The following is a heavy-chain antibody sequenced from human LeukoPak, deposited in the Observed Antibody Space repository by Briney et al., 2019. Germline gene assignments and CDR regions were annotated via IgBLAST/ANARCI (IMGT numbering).Heavy chain of an antibody. CDR1: GGSISSYY. Sequence: SETLSLTCTVSGGSISSYYWSWIRQPPGKGLEWIGYIYYSGSTNYNPSLKSRVTISVDTSKNQFSLKLSSVTAADTAVYYCARQHEVDYGDYARVCWFDPWGQGTLVTVSS. CDR2: IYYSGST. J-gene: IGHJ5*02. D-gene: IGHD4-17*01. CDR3: ARQHEVDYGDYARVCWFDP. V-gene: IGHV4-59*01.